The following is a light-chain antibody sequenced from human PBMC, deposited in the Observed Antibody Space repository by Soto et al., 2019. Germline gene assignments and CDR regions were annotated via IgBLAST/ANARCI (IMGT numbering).Light chain of an antibody. Sequence: IVVTQSPATLSVSPGERATFSCRTSQDVSNKLAWYQQKPGQAPSLLIYDASTRATGTQARFSGSGSGTEFTLAVISRQSEVYSVYFCQQNIRLPLTFGWCTKVEIK. J-gene: IGKJ4*01. CDR2: DAS. V-gene: IGKV3D-15*01. CDR3: QQNIRLPLT. CDR1: QDVSNK.